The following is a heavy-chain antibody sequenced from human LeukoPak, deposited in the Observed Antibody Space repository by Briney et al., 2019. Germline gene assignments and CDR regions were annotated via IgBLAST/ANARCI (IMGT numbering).Heavy chain of an antibody. V-gene: IGHV3-21*01. D-gene: IGHD2-15*01. CDR2: ISSSSSYI. Sequence: GGSLRLSCAASGFTFRSYSMNWVRQAPGKGLEWVSSISSSSSYIYYADSVKGRFTISRDNAKNSLYLQMNSLRAEDTAVYYCARDMPHWGQKGYCSGGSCPPGWFDPWGQGTLVTVSS. CDR1: GFTFRSYS. CDR3: ARDMPHWGQKGYCSGGSCPPGWFDP. J-gene: IGHJ5*02.